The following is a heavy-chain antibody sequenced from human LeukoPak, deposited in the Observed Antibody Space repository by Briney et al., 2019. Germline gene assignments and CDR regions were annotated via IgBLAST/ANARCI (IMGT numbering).Heavy chain of an antibody. J-gene: IGHJ3*02. Sequence: GGSLRLSCAASVFTFSSYTMNWVRQAPGKGLEWVSIISSGSSYIYYADSVKGRFTISRDSAKNSLYLQMNSLRAEDTAVYYCARVGGSWNAFDIWGQGTMVTVSS. CDR2: ISSGSSYI. V-gene: IGHV3-21*01. CDR1: VFTFSSYT. CDR3: ARVGGSWNAFDI. D-gene: IGHD1-26*01.